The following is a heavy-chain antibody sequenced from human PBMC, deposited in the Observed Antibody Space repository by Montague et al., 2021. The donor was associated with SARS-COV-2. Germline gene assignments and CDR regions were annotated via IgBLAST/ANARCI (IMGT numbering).Heavy chain of an antibody. D-gene: IGHD3-9*01. CDR1: GGSNSRYY. V-gene: IGHV4-59*08. CDR2: VSDSGSA. CDR3: ARHRKDYDILTGYSTSFYYDMDV. J-gene: IGHJ6*02. Sequence: SETLSLTCTVSGGSNSRYYWSWIRQPPGKGLEWIGYVSDSGSAYNPSLQSRLSIPVDPSKKLLSLSLSSLTAADTAIYYFARHRKDYDILTGYSTSFYYDMDVWGQGTTVTVSS.